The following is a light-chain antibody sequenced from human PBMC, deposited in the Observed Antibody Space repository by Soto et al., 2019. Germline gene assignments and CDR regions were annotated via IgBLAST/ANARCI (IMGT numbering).Light chain of an antibody. J-gene: IGLJ2*01. CDR3: QSYDSSPRRDVV. V-gene: IGLV1-40*01. Sequence: QSVLTQPPSVSGAPGQRVTISCTGSSSNIGAGYDVHWYQQLPGTAPKLLIYGNSNRPSGVPDRFSGSKSGTSASLAITGLQAEDEADYYCQSYDSSPRRDVVFGGGTKLTVL. CDR2: GNS. CDR1: SSNIGAGYD.